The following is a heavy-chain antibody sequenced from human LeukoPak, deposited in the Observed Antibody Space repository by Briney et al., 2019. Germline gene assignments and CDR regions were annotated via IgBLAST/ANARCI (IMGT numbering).Heavy chain of an antibody. Sequence: SETLSLTCTVSGGSISSYYWSWIRQPPWKGLEWIGYIYYSGSTNYNPSLKSRVTISVDTSKNQFSLKLSSVTAADTAVYYCARTTASYGYYYDSSGPNNWFDPWGQGTLVTVSS. D-gene: IGHD3-22*01. CDR3: ARTTASYGYYYDSSGPNNWFDP. J-gene: IGHJ5*02. V-gene: IGHV4-59*08. CDR2: IYYSGST. CDR1: GGSISSYY.